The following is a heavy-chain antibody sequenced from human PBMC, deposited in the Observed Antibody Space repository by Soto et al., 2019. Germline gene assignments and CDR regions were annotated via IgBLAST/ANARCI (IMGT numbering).Heavy chain of an antibody. CDR3: AKDLGGVPQNIDY. J-gene: IGHJ4*02. D-gene: IGHD1-26*01. CDR1: GFTFSSYA. CDR2: ISDSGT. Sequence: PGGSLRLSCAASGFTFSSYAMNWVRQAPGKGLEWVSTISDSGTYYADSVKGRFTISRDNSKNTLYLQMNSLRAEDTAVYYCAKDLGGVPQNIDYWGQGTLVTVSS. V-gene: IGHV3-23*01.